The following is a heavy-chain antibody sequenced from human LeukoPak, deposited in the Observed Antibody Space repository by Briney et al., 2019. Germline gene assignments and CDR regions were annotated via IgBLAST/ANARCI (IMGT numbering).Heavy chain of an antibody. J-gene: IGHJ4*02. Sequence: GESLKISCAACGFTVDDTYMSWVRQTPGKGLEWVSVVYSGGKTFYADSVKGRFTISRDNSKSTVYLQMNTLRADDTAVYYCARQATAGLDYWGQGTLVTVSS. CDR2: VYSGGKT. D-gene: IGHD6-13*01. V-gene: IGHV3-66*02. CDR1: GFTVDDTY. CDR3: ARQATAGLDY.